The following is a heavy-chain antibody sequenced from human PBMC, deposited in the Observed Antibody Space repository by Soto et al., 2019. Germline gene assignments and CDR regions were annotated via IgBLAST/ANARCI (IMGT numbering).Heavy chain of an antibody. CDR1: AFTFSSYA. CDR3: AKGRRADYYDGSSYLHY. V-gene: IGHV3-23*01. D-gene: IGHD3-22*01. Sequence: GGSLRLSCAASAFTFSSYAIRLVRQAPGNGLECVSVISGGGGSTYYADSVKGRFTISRDNSKNTLFLQMSSLRAEDTAVYYCAKGRRADYYDGSSYLHYWGHAPLVTVSS. CDR2: ISGGGGST. J-gene: IGHJ4*01.